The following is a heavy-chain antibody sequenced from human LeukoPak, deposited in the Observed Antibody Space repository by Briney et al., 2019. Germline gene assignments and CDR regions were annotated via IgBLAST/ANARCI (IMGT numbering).Heavy chain of an antibody. V-gene: IGHV4-59*08. D-gene: IGHD4-17*01. Sequence: SETLSLTCTVAGGSINSYYWSWIRQPPGKGLEWIGDIHYSGSTNYNPSLKSRVTISVDASKNQFSLKLSSVTAADTAVYYCARHLVTTDDWYFDLWGRGSLVTVCS. CDR1: GGSINSYY. J-gene: IGHJ2*01. CDR3: ARHLVTTDDWYFDL. CDR2: IHYSGST.